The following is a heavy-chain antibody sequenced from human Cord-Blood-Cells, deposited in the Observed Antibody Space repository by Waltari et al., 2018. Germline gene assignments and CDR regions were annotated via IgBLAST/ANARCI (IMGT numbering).Heavy chain of an antibody. V-gene: IGHV1-69*04. CDR2: IIPILGIA. CDR3: AREVRISPIKCSGGSCYDAFDI. CDR1: GGTFSSYA. Sequence: QVQLVQSGAEVKKPGSSVKVSCKASGGTFSSYAISWVRQAPGQGLEWRGGIIPILGIANYAQKFQGRVTITADESTSTAYMELSSLRSEDTAVYYCAREVRISPIKCSGGSCYDAFDIWGQGTMVTVSS. J-gene: IGHJ3*02. D-gene: IGHD2-15*01.